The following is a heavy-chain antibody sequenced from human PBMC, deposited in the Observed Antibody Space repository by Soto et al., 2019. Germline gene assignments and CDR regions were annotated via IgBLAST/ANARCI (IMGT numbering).Heavy chain of an antibody. CDR3: ARGASWQLPFDY. CDR1: SDSISSYY. V-gene: IGHV4-59*01. J-gene: IGHJ4*02. CDR2: ISYSGST. Sequence: LSLTCTVSSDSISSYYWSWIRQPPGKRLEWIGYISYSGSTDYNPSLKSRVTISGDTSKNQFSLKVSSVTAADTAVYYCARGASWQLPFDYWGQGTLVTVSS. D-gene: IGHD6-13*01.